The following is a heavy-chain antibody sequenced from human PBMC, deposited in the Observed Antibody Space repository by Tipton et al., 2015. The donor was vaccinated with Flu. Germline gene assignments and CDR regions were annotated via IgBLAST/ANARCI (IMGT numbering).Heavy chain of an antibody. V-gene: IGHV3-21*01. D-gene: IGHD5-12*01. CDR1: TFTFSDHT. CDR2: ISTGSNYK. Sequence: GSLRLSCAASTFTFSDHTMNWVRQVPGKGLEWVSSISTGSNYKYYADSVKGRFTISRDNAKNSLYLQMNGLRVEDTAIYYCARDRTVDTTTDYYYYGMDVWGQGTTVTVSS. CDR3: ARDRTVDTTTDYYYYGMDV. J-gene: IGHJ6*02.